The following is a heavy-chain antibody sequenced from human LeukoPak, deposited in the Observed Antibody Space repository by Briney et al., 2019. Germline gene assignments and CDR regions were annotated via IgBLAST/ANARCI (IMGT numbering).Heavy chain of an antibody. V-gene: IGHV4-34*09. CDR1: GGSFSGYY. CDR3: ARAIGGVIVILDY. D-gene: IGHD3-16*02. Sequence: SETLSLTCAVYGGSFSGYYWSWIRQPPGKGLEWIGEINHSGSTYYNPSLKSRVTISVDTSKNQFSLKLSSVTAADTAVYYCARAIGGVIVILDYWGQGTLVTVSS. J-gene: IGHJ4*02. CDR2: INHSGST.